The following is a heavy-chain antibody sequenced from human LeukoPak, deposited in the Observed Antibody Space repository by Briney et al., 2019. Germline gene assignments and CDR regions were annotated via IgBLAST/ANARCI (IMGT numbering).Heavy chain of an antibody. J-gene: IGHJ4*02. CDR2: ISTSSGHI. V-gene: IGHV3-21*04. D-gene: IGHD5-12*01. Sequence: PGGSLRLSCAASGFTFNTYNMNWVRQAPGKGLEWVSSISTSSGHIYYADSVKGRFTISRDNSKNTLYLQMNSLRAEDTAVYYCAKGLRTYFDYWGQGTLVTVSS. CDR3: AKGLRTYFDY. CDR1: GFTFNTYN.